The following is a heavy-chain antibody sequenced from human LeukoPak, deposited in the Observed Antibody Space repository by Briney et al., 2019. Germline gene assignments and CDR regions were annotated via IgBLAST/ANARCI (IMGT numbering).Heavy chain of an antibody. D-gene: IGHD6-19*01. CDR3: ARRSSGWYDF. V-gene: IGHV1-18*04. CDR2: ISAYNGNT. CDR1: GYTFTGYY. Sequence: ASVKVSCKASGYTFTGYYMHWVRQAPGQGLEWMGWISAYNGNTNYAQKLQGRVTMTTDTSTSTAYMELRSLRSDDTAVYYCARRSSGWYDFWGQGTLVTVSS. J-gene: IGHJ5*01.